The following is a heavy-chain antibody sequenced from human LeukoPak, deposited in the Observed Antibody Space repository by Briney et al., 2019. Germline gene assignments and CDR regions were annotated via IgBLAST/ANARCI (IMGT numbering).Heavy chain of an antibody. D-gene: IGHD4-17*01. Sequence: GGSLRLSCAASGFTVSSNYMSWVRQAPGKGLEWVSVIYSGGSTYYADSVKGRFTISRDNSKNTLYLQMNSLGAEDTAVYYCAREIYGDYGRFDYWGQGTLVTVSS. CDR1: GFTVSSNY. V-gene: IGHV3-53*01. CDR3: AREIYGDYGRFDY. CDR2: IYSGGST. J-gene: IGHJ4*02.